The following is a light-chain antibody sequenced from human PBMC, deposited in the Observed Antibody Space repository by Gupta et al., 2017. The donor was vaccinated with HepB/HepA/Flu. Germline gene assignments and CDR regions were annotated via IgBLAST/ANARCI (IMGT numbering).Light chain of an antibody. Sequence: SSELSQDPGGSVVLGQTVRIPCQGDSLRNYYASWYQQKPGQAPVLVIYGKNNRPSGIPGRFSGSSSGNTASLTITGAQAEDEADYYCHSRDSSTNHLVFGGGTKLTVL. CDR1: SLRNYY. CDR3: HSRDSSTNHLV. V-gene: IGLV3-19*01. J-gene: IGLJ2*01. CDR2: GKN.